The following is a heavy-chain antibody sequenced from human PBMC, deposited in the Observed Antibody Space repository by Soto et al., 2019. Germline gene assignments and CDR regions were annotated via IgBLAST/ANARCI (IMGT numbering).Heavy chain of an antibody. CDR3: ARAGYYDSSGYSN. CDR1: GCTFSSYA. CDR2: IIPIFGTA. J-gene: IGHJ4*02. Sequence: SLKVSCKASGCTFSSYAISWVRQAPGQGLEWMGGIIPIFGTANYAQKFQGRVTITADESTSTAYMELSSLRSEDTAVYYCARAGYYDSSGYSNWGQGTLVTVSS. D-gene: IGHD3-22*01. V-gene: IGHV1-69*13.